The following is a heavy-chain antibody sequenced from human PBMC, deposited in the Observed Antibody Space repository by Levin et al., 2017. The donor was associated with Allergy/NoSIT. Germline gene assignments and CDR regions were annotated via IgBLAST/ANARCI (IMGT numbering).Heavy chain of an antibody. CDR1: GYYFTAYK. D-gene: IGHD3-22*01. CDR2: INPDNGHT. CDR3: AGLHRLGYYDTSAFS. V-gene: IGHV1-2*02. J-gene: IGHJ5*02. Sequence: ASVKVSCKASGYYFTAYKIHWVRQAPGQGLEWMGWINPDNGHTNYAHKFQGRFTVTGDPSISTAYMELSSLRSDDTAVYYCAGLHRLGYYDTSAFSWGQGTLVTVSS.